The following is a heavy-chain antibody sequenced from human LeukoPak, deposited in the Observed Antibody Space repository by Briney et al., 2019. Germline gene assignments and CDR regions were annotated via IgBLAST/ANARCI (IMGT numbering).Heavy chain of an antibody. V-gene: IGHV1-69*06. Sequence: SVKVSCKASGGTFSSYAISWVRQAPGQGLEWMGGIIPIFGTANYAQKFQGRVTITADKSTSTAYMELSRLRSDDTAVYYCASVFALEDFDYWGQGTLVTVSS. J-gene: IGHJ4*02. CDR3: ASVFALEDFDY. CDR2: IIPIFGTA. D-gene: IGHD3-3*01. CDR1: GGTFSSYA.